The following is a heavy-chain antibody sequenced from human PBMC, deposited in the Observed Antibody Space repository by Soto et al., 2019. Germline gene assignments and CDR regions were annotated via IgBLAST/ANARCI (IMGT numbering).Heavy chain of an antibody. CDR2: IKQDGSEK. Sequence: PGGSLRLSCAASGLTFSSYWMSWVRQAPGKGLEWVANIKQDGSEKYYVDSVKGRFTISRDNAKNSLYLQMNSLRAEDTAVYYCAREGCHAFDIWRQGTMVTVSS. CDR1: GLTFSSYW. CDR3: AREGCHAFDI. J-gene: IGHJ3*02. D-gene: IGHD2-15*01. V-gene: IGHV3-7*01.